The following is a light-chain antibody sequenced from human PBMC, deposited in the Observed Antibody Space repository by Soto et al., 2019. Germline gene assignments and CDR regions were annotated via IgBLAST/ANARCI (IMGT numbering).Light chain of an antibody. CDR3: SSYAGSNNHVV. CDR2: EVS. J-gene: IGLJ2*01. Sequence: QSALTQPPSASGSPGQSVTISCTGTSSDVGGYNYVSWYQQHPDKAPKLMIYEVSKRPLGVPDRFSGSKSGNTASLTVSGLQAEDEADYYCSSYAGSNNHVVFGGGTKLTVL. CDR1: SSDVGGYNY. V-gene: IGLV2-8*01.